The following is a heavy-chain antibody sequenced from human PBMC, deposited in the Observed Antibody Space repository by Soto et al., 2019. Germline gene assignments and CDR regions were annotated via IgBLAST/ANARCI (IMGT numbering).Heavy chain of an antibody. V-gene: IGHV3-30-3*01. CDR2: ISYDGNNK. D-gene: IGHD2-15*01. CDR3: ARAGCDGGTCYTLVGLRYGMDV. CDR1: GFTLSNYA. Sequence: QVQLVESGGGVVQPGRSLRLSCAASGFTLSNYAMYWVRQAPGKGLEWVAVISYDGNNKYYADSVKGRFTISRDNSKNTLYLQVNSLRAEDTAVYYCARAGCDGGTCYTLVGLRYGMDVWGQGTTVTVSS. J-gene: IGHJ6*02.